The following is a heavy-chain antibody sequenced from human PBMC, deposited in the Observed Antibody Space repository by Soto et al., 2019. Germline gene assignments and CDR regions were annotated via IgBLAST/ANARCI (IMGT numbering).Heavy chain of an antibody. CDR2: ISWNSRTV. D-gene: IGHD3-9*01. J-gene: IGHJ3*01. Sequence: EVQLVESGGGLEQPGGSLRLSCAASGFTFNNYAMHWVRLAPGKGLEWVSGISWNSRTVGYADSLKGHFTISRDNAKNSLYLQMNKLRAEDTALYYCAKDLTPGDDAFDVWGQGTLVTVSS. V-gene: IGHV3-9*01. CDR3: AKDLTPGDDAFDV. CDR1: GFTFNNYA.